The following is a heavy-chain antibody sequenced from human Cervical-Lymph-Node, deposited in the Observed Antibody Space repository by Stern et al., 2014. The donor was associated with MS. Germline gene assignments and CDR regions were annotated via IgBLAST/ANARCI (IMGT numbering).Heavy chain of an antibody. Sequence: VQLGQSGASVKKPGASVNVSCTASGYTFATYSMHWVRQAPGQGLEWMGMINPYGGTATYAETFQGRLNLTRDRSTSTVYMELSSLTSDDTAVYFCARKKKGASLDFWGPGTLVTVSS. CDR2: INPYGGTA. V-gene: IGHV1-46*03. CDR3: ARKKKGASLDF. J-gene: IGHJ4*02. CDR1: GYTFATYS.